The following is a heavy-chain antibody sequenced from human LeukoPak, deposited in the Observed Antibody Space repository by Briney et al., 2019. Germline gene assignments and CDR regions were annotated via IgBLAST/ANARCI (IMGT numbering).Heavy chain of an antibody. CDR3: AKDGSGRFGELLYRPYDAFDI. Sequence: QPGGSLRLSCAASGFTFSSYAMSWVRQAPGKGLEWVSAISGSGGSTYYADSVKGRFTISRDNSKNTLYLQMNSLRVEDTAVYYCAKDGSGRFGELLYRPYDAFDIWGQGTMVTVSS. V-gene: IGHV3-23*01. CDR2: ISGSGGST. D-gene: IGHD3-10*01. CDR1: GFTFSSYA. J-gene: IGHJ3*02.